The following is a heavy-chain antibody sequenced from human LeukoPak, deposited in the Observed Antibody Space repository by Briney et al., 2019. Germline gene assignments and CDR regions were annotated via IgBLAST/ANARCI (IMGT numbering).Heavy chain of an antibody. D-gene: IGHD3-9*01. Sequence: GGSLRLSCAASGFTFSSYGMHWVRQAPGKGLEWVAFIRYDGSNKYYADSVKGRFTISRDNSKNTLYLQMNSLRAEDTAVYYCAKDPPRPYFGYYFDYWGQGTLVTVSS. CDR1: GFTFSSYG. J-gene: IGHJ4*02. CDR3: AKDPPRPYFGYYFDY. V-gene: IGHV3-30*02. CDR2: IRYDGSNK.